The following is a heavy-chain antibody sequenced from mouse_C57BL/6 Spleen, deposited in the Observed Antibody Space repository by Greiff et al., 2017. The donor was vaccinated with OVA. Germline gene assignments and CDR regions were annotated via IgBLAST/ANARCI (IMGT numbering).Heavy chain of an antibody. CDR1: GYTFTSYW. Sequence: QVQLQQSGAELVKPGASVKLSCKASGYTFTSYWMQWVKQRPGQGLEWIGEIDPSDSYTNYNQKFKGKATLTVDTSSSTAYMQLSSLTSEDSAVYYCARGGDHEGFDYWGQGTTLTVSS. V-gene: IGHV1-50*01. J-gene: IGHJ2*01. CDR3: ARGGDHEGFDY. D-gene: IGHD3-3*01. CDR2: IDPSDSYT.